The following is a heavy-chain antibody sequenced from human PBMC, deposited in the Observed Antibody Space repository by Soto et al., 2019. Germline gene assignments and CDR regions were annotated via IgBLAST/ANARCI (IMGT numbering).Heavy chain of an antibody. J-gene: IGHJ6*02. D-gene: IGHD3-16*02. Sequence: SETLSLTCTVSGGSISSSSYYWGWIRQPPGKGLEWIGSIYYSGSTYYNPSLKSRVTISVDTPKNQFSLKLSSVTAADTAVYYCARGDYVWGSYSSGEGMDVWGQGTTVTVSS. CDR3: ARGDYVWGSYSSGEGMDV. V-gene: IGHV4-39*01. CDR1: GGSISSSSYY. CDR2: IYYSGST.